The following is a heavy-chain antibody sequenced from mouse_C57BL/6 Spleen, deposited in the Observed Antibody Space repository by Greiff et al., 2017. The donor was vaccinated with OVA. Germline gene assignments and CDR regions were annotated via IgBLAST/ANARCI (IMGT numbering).Heavy chain of an antibody. CDR1: GYAFTNYL. V-gene: IGHV1-54*01. D-gene: IGHD2-4*01. Sequence: VQVVESGAELVRPGTSVKVSCKASGYAFTNYLIEWVKQRPGQGLEWIGVINPGSGGTNYNEKFKGKATLTADKSSSTAYMQLSSLTSEDSAVYFCARLGYDYDEAWFAYWGQGTLVTVSA. J-gene: IGHJ3*01. CDR2: INPGSGGT. CDR3: ARLGYDYDEAWFAY.